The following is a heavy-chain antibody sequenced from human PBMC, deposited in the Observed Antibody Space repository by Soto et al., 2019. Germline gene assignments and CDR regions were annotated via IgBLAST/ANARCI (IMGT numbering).Heavy chain of an antibody. CDR2: INPNSGGT. D-gene: IGHD2-15*01. CDR3: ARGYCSGGSCPTYYGMDV. Sequence: ASVKVSCKASGSTFTGYYMHWVRQAPGQGLEWMGWINPNSGGTNYAQKFQGWVTMTRDTSISTAYMELSRLRSDDTAVYYCARGYCSGGSCPTYYGMDVWGQGTTVTVSS. J-gene: IGHJ6*02. CDR1: GSTFTGYY. V-gene: IGHV1-2*04.